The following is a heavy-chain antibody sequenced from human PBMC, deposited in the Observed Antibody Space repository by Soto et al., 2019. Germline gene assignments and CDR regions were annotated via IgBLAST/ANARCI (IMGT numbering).Heavy chain of an antibody. D-gene: IGHD5-18*01. V-gene: IGHV4-59*01. J-gene: IGHJ4*02. CDR3: ATGGYSHGY. CDR1: GGSISSDY. Sequence: ETLALTCTGSGGSISSDYWSRSRQATGRGLEWSGDIYHSGSTTYNPPHKTRVTRPLDTANNHLSLKLSPVPAADTAVYYCATGGYSHGYWGQGTLVLVSP. CDR2: IYHSGST.